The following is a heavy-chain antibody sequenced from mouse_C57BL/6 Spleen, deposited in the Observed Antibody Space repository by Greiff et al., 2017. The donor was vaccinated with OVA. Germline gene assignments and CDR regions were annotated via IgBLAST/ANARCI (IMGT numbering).Heavy chain of an antibody. CDR3: ARSTGYAMDY. CDR2: ISSGSSTI. D-gene: IGHD4-1*02. V-gene: IGHV5-17*01. Sequence: EVKLVESGGGLVKPGRSLKLSCAASGFTFSDYGMHWVRQAPEKGLEWVAYISSGSSTIYYADTVKGRFTISRDNAKNTLFLQMTSLRSEDTAMYYCARSTGYAMDYWGQGTSVTVSS. CDR1: GFTFSDYG. J-gene: IGHJ4*01.